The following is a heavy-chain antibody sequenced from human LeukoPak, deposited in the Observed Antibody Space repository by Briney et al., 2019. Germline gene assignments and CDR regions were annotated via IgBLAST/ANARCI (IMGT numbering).Heavy chain of an antibody. D-gene: IGHD3-9*01. CDR3: ARGSYPFYDILTGYCCAFDI. CDR1: GFTFSDYY. V-gene: IGHV3-11*06. Sequence: PGGSLRLSWAASGFTFSDYYMSWIRQAPGKGLEWVSYISSSSSYTNCADSVKGRFTISRDNAKTSLYPQMNSLRAEDTAVYYCARGSYPFYDILTGYCCAFDIWGQGTMVTVSS. CDR2: ISSSSSYT. J-gene: IGHJ3*02.